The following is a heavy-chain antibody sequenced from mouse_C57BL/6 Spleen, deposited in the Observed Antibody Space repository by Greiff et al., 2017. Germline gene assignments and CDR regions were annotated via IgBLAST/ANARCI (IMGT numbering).Heavy chain of an antibody. CDR2: FSNLASSI. CDR1: GFTFSDYG. J-gene: IGHJ1*03. CDR3: ARGNFDV. Sequence: EVHLVESGGGLVQPGGSLKLSCAASGFTFSDYGMAWVRQAPRKGPAWVAFFSNLASSIYYADTVTGRFTISRENAKNTLYLEMSSLRSEDTAMYYCARGNFDVWGTGTTVTVSS. V-gene: IGHV5-15*01.